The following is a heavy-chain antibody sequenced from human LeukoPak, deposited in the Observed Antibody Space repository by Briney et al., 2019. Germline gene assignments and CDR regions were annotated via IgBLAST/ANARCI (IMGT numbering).Heavy chain of an antibody. D-gene: IGHD4-11*01. CDR3: AREGMTTASFDP. Sequence: GGSLRLSCAASGFTFGMYAMSWVRQAPGRGLEWVSIISGSGGNTYYADSVKGRFTISRDNSKNTLYLQMNSLRAEDTAVYYCAREGMTTASFDPWGQGTLVTVSS. V-gene: IGHV3-23*01. CDR2: ISGSGGNT. CDR1: GFTFGMYA. J-gene: IGHJ5*02.